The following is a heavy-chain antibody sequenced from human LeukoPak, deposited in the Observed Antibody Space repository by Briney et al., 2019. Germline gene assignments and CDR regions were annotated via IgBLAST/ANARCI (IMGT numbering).Heavy chain of an antibody. J-gene: IGHJ5*02. CDR1: GYTFTGYF. V-gene: IGHV1-2*02. CDR3: ARGQGSGWSLDWFDP. Sequence: ASVKVSCKASGYTFTGYFMHWVRRAPGQGLEWMGWINPNSGGTNYAQKFQGRVTMTRDTSISTAYMELSRLRSDDTAVYYCARGQGSGWSLDWFDPWGQGTLVTVSS. D-gene: IGHD6-19*01. CDR2: INPNSGGT.